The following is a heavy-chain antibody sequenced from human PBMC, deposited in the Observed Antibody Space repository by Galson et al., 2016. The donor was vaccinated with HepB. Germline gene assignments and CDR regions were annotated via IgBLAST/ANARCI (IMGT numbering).Heavy chain of an antibody. CDR2: INTDGSST. CDR1: GFTFSSYW. J-gene: IGHJ3*02. V-gene: IGHV3-74*01. CDR3: VTGHSSLDHGDYRGAFDI. D-gene: IGHD4-17*01. Sequence: SLRLSGAASGFTFSSYWLHWVRRGPGKGLVWVSHINTDGSSTHYADSVKGRFTISRDNAKNTLYLQINSLRAEDTAVYYCVTGHSSLDHGDYRGAFDIWGQGTTVTVSS.